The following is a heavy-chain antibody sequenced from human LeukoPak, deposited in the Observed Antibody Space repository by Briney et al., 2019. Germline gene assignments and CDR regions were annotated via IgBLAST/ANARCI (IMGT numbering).Heavy chain of an antibody. CDR1: GGSISSYY. D-gene: IGHD6-6*01. Sequence: SETLSLTCTVSGGSISSYYWSWIRQPPGKGLEWIGYVYYSGSTNYNPSLKSRVTISVDTSKNQFSLKLSSVTAADTAVYYCARVDPDSSSTLEVFDYWGQGTLVTVSS. CDR2: VYYSGST. CDR3: ARVDPDSSSTLEVFDY. V-gene: IGHV4-59*01. J-gene: IGHJ4*02.